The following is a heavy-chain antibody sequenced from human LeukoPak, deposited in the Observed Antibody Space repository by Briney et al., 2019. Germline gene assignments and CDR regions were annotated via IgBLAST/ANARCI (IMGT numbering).Heavy chain of an antibody. V-gene: IGHV4-59*01. CDR2: IYYSGST. J-gene: IGHJ6*02. CDR3: ARERSSGHGNYYYYGMDI. D-gene: IGHD6-19*01. CDR1: GGSISSYY. Sequence: SETLSLTCTVSGGSISSYYWSWIRQPPGKGLEWIGYIYYSGSTNYNPSLKSRVTISVDTSKNQFSLKLSSVTAADTAVYYCARERSSGHGNYYYYGMDIWGQGTTVTVSS.